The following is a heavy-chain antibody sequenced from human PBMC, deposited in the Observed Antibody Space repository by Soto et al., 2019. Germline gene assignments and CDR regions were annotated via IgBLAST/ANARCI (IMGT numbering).Heavy chain of an antibody. V-gene: IGHV3-23*01. CDR3: AKDLGAVVPGAYDAFDI. CDR1: GFTFSSYA. D-gene: IGHD2-2*01. Sequence: EVQLLESGGGLVQPGGSLRLSCAASGFTFSSYAMSWVRQAPGKGLEWVSAISGSGGSTYYADSVKGRFTISRDNSKNTLYLQMNSLRAEDTAVYYCAKDLGAVVPGAYDAFDIWGQGTMVTVSS. J-gene: IGHJ3*02. CDR2: ISGSGGST.